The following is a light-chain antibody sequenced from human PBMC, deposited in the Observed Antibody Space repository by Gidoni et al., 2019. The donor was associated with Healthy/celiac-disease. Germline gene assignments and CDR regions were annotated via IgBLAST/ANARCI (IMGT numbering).Light chain of an antibody. CDR1: QSVSSY. CDR3: QQRSNWPPFMYT. Sequence: EIVLTQSPATLSLSPGERATLSCRASQSVSSYLAWYQQKPGQAPRLLIYDASNRATGIPARFSGSGSGTDFTLTISSLEPEDFAVYYCQQRSNWPPFMYTVGQGTKLEIK. V-gene: IGKV3-11*01. CDR2: DAS. J-gene: IGKJ2*01.